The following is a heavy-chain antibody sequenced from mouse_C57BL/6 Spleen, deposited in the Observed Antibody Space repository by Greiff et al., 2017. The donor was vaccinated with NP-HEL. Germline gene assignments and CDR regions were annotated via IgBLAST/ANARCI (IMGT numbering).Heavy chain of an antibody. CDR3: ARRDYYGSSSYYFDY. V-gene: IGHV1-18*01. J-gene: IGHJ2*01. CDR2: INPNNGGT. D-gene: IGHD1-1*01. CDR1: GYTFTDYN. Sequence: EVQLQQSGPELVKPGASVKIPCKASGYTFTDYNMDWVKQSHGKSLEWIGDINPNNGGTIYNQKFKGKATLTLDKSSSTAYMELRSLTSEDTAVYYCARRDYYGSSSYYFDYWGQGTTLTVSS.